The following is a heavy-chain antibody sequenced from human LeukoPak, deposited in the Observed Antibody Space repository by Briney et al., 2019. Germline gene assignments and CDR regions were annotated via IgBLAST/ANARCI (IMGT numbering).Heavy chain of an antibody. Sequence: PSETLSLTCTVSGGSISSYYWSWIRQPPGKGLEWIGYIYYSGSTNYNPSLKSRVTISVDTSKNQFPLKLSSVTAADTAVYYCARWDAVVAVFDYWGQGTLVTVSS. V-gene: IGHV4-59*01. CDR1: GGSISSYY. CDR3: ARWDAVVAVFDY. CDR2: IYYSGST. J-gene: IGHJ4*02. D-gene: IGHD2-15*01.